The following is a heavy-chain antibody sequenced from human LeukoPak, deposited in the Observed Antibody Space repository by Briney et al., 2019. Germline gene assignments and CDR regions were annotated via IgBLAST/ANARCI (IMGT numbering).Heavy chain of an antibody. J-gene: IGHJ4*02. CDR1: GGSSSGYY. CDR2: INHSGST. D-gene: IGHD3-10*01. CDR3: ARGSWPYGSGSYLTY. Sequence: SETLSLTCAVYGGSSSGYYWSWIRQPPGKGLEWIGEINHSGSTNYNPSLKSRVTISVDTSKNQFSLKLSSVTAADTAVYYCARGSWPYGSGSYLTYWGQGTLVTVSS. V-gene: IGHV4-34*01.